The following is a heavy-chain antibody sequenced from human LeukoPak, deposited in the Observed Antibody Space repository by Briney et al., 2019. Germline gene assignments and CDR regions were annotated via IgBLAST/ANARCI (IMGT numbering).Heavy chain of an antibody. CDR2: RRDKGKSYTT. D-gene: IGHD2/OR15-2a*01. Sequence: GGSLRLSCAVSGFTFSDYYMDWVRQAPGKGLEWVGRRRDKGKSYTTEYAASVKGRFTISRDASKNLLYLQMNSLKTEDTAVYYCARIYCDSTTHFDYWGQGVLVTVSS. J-gene: IGHJ4*02. CDR1: GFTFSDYY. CDR3: ARIYCDSTTHFDY. V-gene: IGHV3-72*01.